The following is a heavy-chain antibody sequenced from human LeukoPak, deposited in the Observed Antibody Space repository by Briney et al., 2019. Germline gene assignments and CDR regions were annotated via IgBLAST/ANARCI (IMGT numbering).Heavy chain of an antibody. J-gene: IGHJ4*02. CDR1: GFTFSSYG. CDR3: AKDLSYYGSGSYYYIGY. CDR2: IRYDGSNK. V-gene: IGHV3-30*02. D-gene: IGHD3-10*01. Sequence: GGSLRLSCTASGFTFSSYGMHWVRQAPGKGLEWVAFIRYDGSNKYYADSVKGRFTISRDNSKNTLYLQMNSLRAEDTAVYYCAKDLSYYGSGSYYYIGYWGQGTLVTVSS.